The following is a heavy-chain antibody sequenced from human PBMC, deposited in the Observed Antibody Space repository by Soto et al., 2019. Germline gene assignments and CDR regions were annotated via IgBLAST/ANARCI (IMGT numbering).Heavy chain of an antibody. CDR1: GDIVSSNSAA. J-gene: IGHJ4*02. CDR2: TYYRSKWYN. V-gene: IGHV6-1*01. CDR3: AREGWREDSRSIDY. D-gene: IGHD4-4*01. Sequence: SQTLSLTCAISGDIVSSNSAAWNWIRQSPSRCLEGLGRTYYRSKWYNDYAVSVKSRITINPATSKNQFSLQLNSVTPEDTAVYYRAREGWREDSRSIDYWGKGTLVTVSS.